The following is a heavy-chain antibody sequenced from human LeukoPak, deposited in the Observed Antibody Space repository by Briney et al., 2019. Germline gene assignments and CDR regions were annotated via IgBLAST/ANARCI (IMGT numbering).Heavy chain of an antibody. Sequence: ASVKVSCKASGGTFSSYAISWVRQAPGQGLEWMGRIIPILGIANYAQKFQGRVTTTADKSTSTAYMELSSLRSEDTAVYYCARDVGDCSSTSCYTIYYGMDVWGQGTTVTVSS. CDR1: GGTFSSYA. CDR3: ARDVGDCSSTSCYTIYYGMDV. J-gene: IGHJ6*02. CDR2: IIPILGIA. D-gene: IGHD2-2*02. V-gene: IGHV1-69*04.